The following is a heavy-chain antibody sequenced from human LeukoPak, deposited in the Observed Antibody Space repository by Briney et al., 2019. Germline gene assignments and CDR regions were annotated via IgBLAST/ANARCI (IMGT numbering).Heavy chain of an antibody. CDR2: ISGSGGST. V-gene: IGHV3-23*01. CDR1: GFTFSSYA. Sequence: PGGSLRLSCAASGFTFSSYAMSWVRQAPGKGLEWVSAISGSGGSTYYADSVKGRFTISRDNSKNTLYLQMNSLRAEDTAVYYCANWNQIFNWFDPWGQGTLVTVSS. CDR3: ANWNQIFNWFDP. D-gene: IGHD1-1*01. J-gene: IGHJ5*02.